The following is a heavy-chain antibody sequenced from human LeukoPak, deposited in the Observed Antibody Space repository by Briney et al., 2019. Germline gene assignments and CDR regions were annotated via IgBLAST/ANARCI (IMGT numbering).Heavy chain of an antibody. CDR3: ARGGARGSSAFDI. J-gene: IGHJ3*02. CDR2: IYYSGST. D-gene: IGHD3-10*01. CDR1: GDSINDYY. V-gene: IGHV4-59*01. Sequence: SETLSLTCTVSGDSINDYYWNWIRQPPGKGQEWIGYIYYSGSTDYNPSLKSRVTMSVDTSKNQFSLKLNSVTAADTAIYYCARGGARGSSAFDIWGQGTMVTVSA.